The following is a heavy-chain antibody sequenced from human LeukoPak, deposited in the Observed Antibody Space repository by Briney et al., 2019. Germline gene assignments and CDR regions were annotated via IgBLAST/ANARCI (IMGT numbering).Heavy chain of an antibody. D-gene: IGHD1-26*01. CDR3: ARVAVGAIGYFDY. CDR1: GRSFSGYY. V-gene: IGHV4-34*01. J-gene: IGHJ4*02. CDR2: INHSGSN. Sequence: SETLSLTCALYGRSFSGYYWRWIRQPPGKGLEWIGEINHSGSNNYNPSLKSRVTISVDTSKNQFSLKLSSVTAADTAVYYCARVAVGAIGYFDYWGQGTLVTVSS.